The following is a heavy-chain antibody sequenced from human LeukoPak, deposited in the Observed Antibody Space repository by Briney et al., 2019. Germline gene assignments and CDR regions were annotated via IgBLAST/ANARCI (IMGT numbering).Heavy chain of an antibody. V-gene: IGHV3-7*01. Sequence: PGGSLRLSCAASGFTFTTYAMTWVRQAPGKGLEWVANIKQDGSEKYYVDSVKGRFTISRDNAKNSLYLQMNSLRAEDTAVYYCASGAPIVGWGQGTLVTVSS. CDR3: ASGAPIVG. J-gene: IGHJ4*02. CDR2: IKQDGSEK. CDR1: GFTFTTYA. D-gene: IGHD3-3*01.